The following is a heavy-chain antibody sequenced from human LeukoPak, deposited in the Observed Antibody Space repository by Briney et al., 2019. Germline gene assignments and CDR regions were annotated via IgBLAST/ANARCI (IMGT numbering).Heavy chain of an antibody. J-gene: IGHJ4*02. CDR1: GFTFSSYW. D-gene: IGHD6-13*01. V-gene: IGHV3-66*01. CDR3: ARESLAYSSSWYLDY. Sequence: GGSLRLSCAASGFTFSSYWMSWVRQAPGKGLEWVSVIYSGGSTCYADSVKGRFTISRDNSKNTLYLQMNSLRAEDTAVYYCARESLAYSSSWYLDYWGQGTLVTVSS. CDR2: IYSGGST.